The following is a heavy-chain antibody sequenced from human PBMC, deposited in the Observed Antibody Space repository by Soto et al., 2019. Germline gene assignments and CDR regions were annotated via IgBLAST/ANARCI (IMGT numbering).Heavy chain of an antibody. CDR3: TIGSWSGEVFDI. J-gene: IGHJ3*02. CDR2: IIPMLGVR. Sequence: QVQLVQSGAEVKKPGSSVKVSCKESGGTFSTYSMFWVRQAPGQGLEWMGRIIPMLGVRNYAQRFQDRVAIIADKPTATVHMELSSLRSEDTALYYCTIGSWSGEVFDIWGQGTMVTVSS. D-gene: IGHD2-21*01. V-gene: IGHV1-69*02. CDR1: GGTFSTYS.